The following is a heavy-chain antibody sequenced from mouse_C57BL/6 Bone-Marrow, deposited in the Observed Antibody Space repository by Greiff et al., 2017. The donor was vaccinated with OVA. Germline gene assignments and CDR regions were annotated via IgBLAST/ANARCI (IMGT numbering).Heavy chain of an antibody. Sequence: EVQVVESGGDLVKPGGSLKLSCAASGFTFSSYGMSWVRQTPDKRLEWVATISSGGSYTYYPDSVKGRFTISRDNAKNTLYLQMSSLKSEDTAMYYWAHYYGSNWFAYWGQGTLVTVSA. CDR3: AHYYGSNWFAY. D-gene: IGHD1-1*01. CDR1: GFTFSSYG. V-gene: IGHV5-6*01. J-gene: IGHJ3*01. CDR2: ISSGGSYT.